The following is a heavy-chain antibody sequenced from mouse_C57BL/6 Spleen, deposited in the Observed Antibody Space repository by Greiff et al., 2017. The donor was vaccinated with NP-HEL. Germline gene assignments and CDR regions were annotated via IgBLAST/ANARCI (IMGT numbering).Heavy chain of an antibody. CDR1: GYAFSSSW. CDR2: IYPGDGDT. J-gene: IGHJ2*01. V-gene: IGHV1-82*01. D-gene: IGHD2-12*01. Sequence: QVQLKESGPELVKPGASVKISCKASGYAFSSSWMNWVKQRPGKGLEWIGRIYPGDGDTNYNGKFKGKATLTADKSSSTAYMQLSSLTSEDSAVYFCARIVPTFDYWGQGTTLTVSS. CDR3: ARIVPTFDY.